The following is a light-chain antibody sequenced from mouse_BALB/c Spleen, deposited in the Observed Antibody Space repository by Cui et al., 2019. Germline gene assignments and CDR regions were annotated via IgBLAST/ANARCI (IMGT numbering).Light chain of an antibody. J-gene: IGKJ4*01. Sequence: DIVMTQSPKFMSTSVGDRVSITCKASQDVSTAVAWYQQKPGQSPKLLIYWASTRHTGVPDRFTGSGSGTDYTLTISNVQSEDLADYYCQQYDSILFTFGSGTKLEIK. V-gene: IGKV6-25*01. CDR3: QQYDSILFT. CDR2: WAS. CDR1: QDVSTA.